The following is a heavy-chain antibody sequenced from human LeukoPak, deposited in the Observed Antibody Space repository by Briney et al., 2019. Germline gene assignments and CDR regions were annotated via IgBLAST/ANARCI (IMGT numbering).Heavy chain of an antibody. J-gene: IGHJ6*02. V-gene: IGHV3-21*01. CDR2: ISSSSSYI. CDR1: GFAFCTYN. Sequence: GGSVRLFCAASGFAFCTYNMIWVPQAPGKGREGVSSISSSSSYIYYADSVKGRFTISRDNTKNSLYLPINSLSAEDTAVYYCARDRNDFWSEYYYYYGMDVWGQGTTVTVSS. D-gene: IGHD3-3*01. CDR3: ARDRNDFWSEYYYYYGMDV.